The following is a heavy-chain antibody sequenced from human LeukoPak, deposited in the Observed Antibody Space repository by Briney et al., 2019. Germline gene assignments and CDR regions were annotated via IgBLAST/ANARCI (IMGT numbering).Heavy chain of an antibody. CDR2: ISSSSSYI. CDR3: ARDLGSGSPYYFDY. Sequence: PGGSLRLSCAASGFTFSSYSMNWVRQAPGKGLEWVSSISSSSSYIYYADSVKGRFTISRDNAKNSLYLQMNSLRAEDTAVYYCARDLGSGSPYYFDYWGQGTLVTVSS. D-gene: IGHD1-26*01. CDR1: GFTFSSYS. J-gene: IGHJ4*02. V-gene: IGHV3-21*01.